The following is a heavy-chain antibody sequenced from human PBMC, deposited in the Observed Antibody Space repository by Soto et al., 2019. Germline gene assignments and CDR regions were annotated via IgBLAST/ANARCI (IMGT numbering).Heavy chain of an antibody. Sequence: QVQLVESGGGVVQPGRSLRLSCAASGFTFSSYGMHWVRQAPGKGLEWVAVIWYDGSNKYYADSVKGRFTISRDNSKNTLYLQMNSLRAGDTAVYYCARDRVWFGELSGHDYYYGMDVWGQGTTVTVSS. D-gene: IGHD3-10*01. CDR2: IWYDGSNK. CDR1: GFTFSSYG. V-gene: IGHV3-33*01. CDR3: ARDRVWFGELSGHDYYYGMDV. J-gene: IGHJ6*02.